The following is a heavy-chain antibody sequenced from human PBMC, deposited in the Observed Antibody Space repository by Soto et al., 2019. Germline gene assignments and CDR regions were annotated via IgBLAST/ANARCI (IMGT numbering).Heavy chain of an antibody. V-gene: IGHV1-24*01. D-gene: IGHD2-2*01. Sequence: QVQLVQSGTEVKKPGASVKVSCKVSGDTVTELSLHWVRQVRGEGLEWMGYFDPEDGETIYAQKFQSRVTNTEDTSMHAPYVEMGNLISADTAVYYCASVSRNTNFHFYVLDVCGQGTTVTVSS. CDR1: GDTVTELS. CDR3: ASVSRNTNFHFYVLDV. CDR2: FDPEDGET. J-gene: IGHJ6*02.